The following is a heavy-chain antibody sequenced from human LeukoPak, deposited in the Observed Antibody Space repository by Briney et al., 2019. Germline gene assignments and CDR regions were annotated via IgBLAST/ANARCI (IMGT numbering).Heavy chain of an antibody. J-gene: IGHJ3*02. CDR2: ISYDGSNK. CDR1: GFTFSSYA. V-gene: IGHV3-30-3*01. Sequence: GRSLRLLCAASGFTFSSYAMQWVRQAPGKGLEWVAVISYDGSNKYYADSVKGRFTISRDNSKNTLYLQMNSLRAEDTAVYYCAREAVPSAFDIWGQGTMVTVSS. CDR3: AREAVPSAFDI.